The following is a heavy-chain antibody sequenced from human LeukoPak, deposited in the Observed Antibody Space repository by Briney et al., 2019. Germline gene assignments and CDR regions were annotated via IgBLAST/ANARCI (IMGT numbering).Heavy chain of an antibody. CDR2: ISSSSSYI. J-gene: IGHJ5*02. Sequence: GGSLRLSCAASGFTFSSYSMNWVRQAPGKGLEWVSSISSSSSYIYYADSVKGRFTISRDNVKNSLYLQMNSLRAEDTAVYYCARGTADFWSGYYNWFDPWGQGTLVTVSS. CDR3: ARGTADFWSGYYNWFDP. D-gene: IGHD3-3*01. CDR1: GFTFSSYS. V-gene: IGHV3-21*01.